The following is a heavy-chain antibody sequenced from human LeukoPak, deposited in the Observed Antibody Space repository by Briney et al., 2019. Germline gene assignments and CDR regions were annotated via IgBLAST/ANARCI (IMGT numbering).Heavy chain of an antibody. J-gene: IGHJ4*02. CDR3: AKDIEDYYGSGSYCGFDY. CDR1: GFTFSDYW. Sequence: PGGSLRLSCAASGFTFSDYWMSWVRQAPGRGLEWVANIRQDGSEIYYVDSVKGRFTISRDNAKNSLYLQMNSLRAEDTAVYYCAKDIEDYYGSGSYCGFDYWGQGTLVTVSS. CDR2: IRQDGSEI. V-gene: IGHV3-7*01. D-gene: IGHD3-10*01.